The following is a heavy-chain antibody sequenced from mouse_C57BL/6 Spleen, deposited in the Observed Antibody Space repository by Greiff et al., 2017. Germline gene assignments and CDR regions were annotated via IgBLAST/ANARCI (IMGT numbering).Heavy chain of an antibody. Sequence: QVQLQQSGAELVRPGASVTLSCKASGYTFTDYEMHWVKQTPVHGLEWIGAIDPETGGTAYNQKFKGKAILTADKSSSTAYMELRSLTSEDSAVYYWTRSPFYYDYDGFDYWGQGTTLTVSS. CDR3: TRSPFYYDYDGFDY. V-gene: IGHV1-15*01. D-gene: IGHD2-4*01. CDR1: GYTFTDYE. J-gene: IGHJ2*01. CDR2: IDPETGGT.